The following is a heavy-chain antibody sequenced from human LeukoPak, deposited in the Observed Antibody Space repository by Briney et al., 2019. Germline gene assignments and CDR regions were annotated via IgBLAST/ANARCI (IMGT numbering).Heavy chain of an antibody. CDR2: IIPIFGTA. D-gene: IGHD4-17*01. V-gene: IGHV1-69*13. Sequence: ASVKVSCKASGGTFSSYAISWVRQAPGPGLEWMGGIIPIFGTANYAQKFQGRVTITADESTSTAYMELSSLRSEDTAVYYCAREGTVTTFTNYYFDYWGQGTLVTVSS. J-gene: IGHJ4*02. CDR1: GGTFSSYA. CDR3: AREGTVTTFTNYYFDY.